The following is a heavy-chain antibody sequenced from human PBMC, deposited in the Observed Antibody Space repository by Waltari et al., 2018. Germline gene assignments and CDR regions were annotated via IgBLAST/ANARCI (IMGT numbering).Heavy chain of an antibody. CDR1: GFTLGNYG. CDR2: IQDDGSIK. Sequence: QVHVVESGGGVVQTGGSLRLSCAASGFTLGNYGMHWVGQAPGKGLEWVAVIQDDGSIKNYADSVKGRFTISRENSKNTLYLEMKSLRAEDTAVYYCAREYSRICFHALDGWGQGTAVTVSS. J-gene: IGHJ6*02. CDR3: AREYSRICFHALDG. V-gene: IGHV3-33*05. D-gene: IGHD6-13*01.